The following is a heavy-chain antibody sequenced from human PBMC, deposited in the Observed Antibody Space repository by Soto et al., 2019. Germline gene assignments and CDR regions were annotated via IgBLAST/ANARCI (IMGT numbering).Heavy chain of an antibody. Sequence: SQSRALTCAISGYGVSSNISTFNLIRHSPSRGLECLGRTYYRSKWYNDYAVSVKSRISINPDTSKNQFSLQLNSVTPEDTAVYYSATAGGRGFSSSWYTVGWFEHWGKRIMVSVSS. CDR2: TYYRSKWYN. CDR3: ATAGGRGFSSSWYTVGWFEH. CDR1: GYGVSSNIST. D-gene: IGHD6-13*01. V-gene: IGHV6-1*01. J-gene: IGHJ5*02.